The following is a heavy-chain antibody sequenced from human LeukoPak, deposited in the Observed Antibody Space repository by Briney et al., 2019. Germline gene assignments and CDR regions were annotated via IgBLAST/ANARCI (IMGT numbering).Heavy chain of an antibody. CDR1: GFTFSSYA. CDR2: ISAGGST. J-gene: IGHJ4*02. Sequence: GGSLRPSCAASGFTFSSYAMNWVRQAPGKGLEWVSGISAGGSTTYADSVKGRFTISRDNSQNTLYLQMNSLRAEDTALYHCAKFDYWGQGTLVTVSS. CDR3: AKFDY. V-gene: IGHV3-23*01.